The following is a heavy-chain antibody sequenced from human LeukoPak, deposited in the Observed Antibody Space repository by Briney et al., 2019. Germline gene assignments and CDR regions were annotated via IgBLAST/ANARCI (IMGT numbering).Heavy chain of an antibody. D-gene: IGHD4-17*01. CDR2: ISSSSTYT. Sequence: PGGSLRLSCAASGFXFSDYYMSWIRQAPGKGLEWVSYISSSSTYTNYADSVKGRFTISRDNAKNSLYLQMNSLRAEDTAVYYCARGAYGGNDAFDIWGQGTMVTVSS. CDR3: ARGAYGGNDAFDI. V-gene: IGHV3-11*05. J-gene: IGHJ3*02. CDR1: GFXFSDYY.